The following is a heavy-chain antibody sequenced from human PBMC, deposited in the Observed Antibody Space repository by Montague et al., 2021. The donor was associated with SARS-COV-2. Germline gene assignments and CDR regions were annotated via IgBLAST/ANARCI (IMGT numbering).Heavy chain of an antibody. V-gene: IGHV4-61*01. CDR1: GGSVNSGSYH. CDR2: IYYSGST. Sequence: SETLSLTCTVSGGSVNSGSYHWNWIRQPPGKGLEWIGHIYYSGSTSYNPSLKSRVTISLDTSKNQFSLNLTSVTAADTALYFCARELEIHAFLSGYDIGDWGQGTPVTVSS. D-gene: IGHD3-3*01. CDR3: ARELEIHAFLSGYDIGD. J-gene: IGHJ4*02.